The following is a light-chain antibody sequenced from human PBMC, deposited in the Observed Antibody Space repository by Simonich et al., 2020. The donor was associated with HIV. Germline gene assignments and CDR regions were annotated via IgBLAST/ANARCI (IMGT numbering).Light chain of an antibody. CDR1: QNIGSG. CDR3: LQYNGFFLYT. V-gene: IGKV1-5*03. CDR2: KAS. Sequence: DIQMTQSPSSVSASVGDRVTITCRASQNIGSGLDWYQQKPGKAPKLLIYKASSLESGIPSRFSGSGSGTEFTLTISSLQTDDFATYYCLQYNGFFLYTFGQGTKLESK. J-gene: IGKJ2*01.